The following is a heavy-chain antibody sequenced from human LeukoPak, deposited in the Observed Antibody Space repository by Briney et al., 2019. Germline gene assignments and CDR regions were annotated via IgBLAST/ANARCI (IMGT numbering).Heavy chain of an antibody. Sequence: HAGGSLRLSCAASGFTFSSYWMSWVRQAPGKGLEWVANIKQDGSEKYYVDSVKGRFTISRDNAKNSLYLQMNSLRAEDTAVYYCARRNYYDSSGYYDYYYYYMDVWGKGTTVTVSS. D-gene: IGHD3-22*01. CDR1: GFTFSSYW. J-gene: IGHJ6*03. CDR3: ARRNYYDSSGYYDYYYYYMDV. CDR2: IKQDGSEK. V-gene: IGHV3-7*01.